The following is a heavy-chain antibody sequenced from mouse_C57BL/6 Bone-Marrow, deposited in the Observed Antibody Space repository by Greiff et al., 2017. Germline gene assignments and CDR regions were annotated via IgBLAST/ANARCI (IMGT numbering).Heavy chain of an antibody. V-gene: IGHV1-47*01. Sequence: QVQLQQSGAELMKPGASVKMSCKATGYTFTTYPIEWMKQNHGQSLEWIGDFHPYSDDTKYNEKFKGKATLTVEKSSSTVYLELSRLTSDDSAVYYCVRGGNYGGYYLDYWGQGTTLTVSS. CDR2: FHPYSDDT. CDR1: GYTFTTYP. J-gene: IGHJ2*01. D-gene: IGHD2-1*01. CDR3: VRGGNYGGYYLDY.